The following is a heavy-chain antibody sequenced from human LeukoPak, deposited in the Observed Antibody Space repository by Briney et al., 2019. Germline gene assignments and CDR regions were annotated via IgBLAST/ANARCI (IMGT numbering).Heavy chain of an antibody. CDR1: GGSFSGYY. CDR2: INHSGST. D-gene: IGHD6-13*01. Sequence: SETLSLTCAVYGGSFSGYYWSWIRQPPGKGLEWIGEINHSGSTNYNPSLKRRVTISVDTSKNQFSLKLSSVTAADTAVYYCARGPAAGTKAFDNWGQGTMVTVSS. J-gene: IGHJ3*02. V-gene: IGHV4-34*01. CDR3: ARGPAAGTKAFDN.